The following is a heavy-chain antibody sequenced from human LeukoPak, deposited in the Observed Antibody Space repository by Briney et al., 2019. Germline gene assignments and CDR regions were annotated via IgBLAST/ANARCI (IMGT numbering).Heavy chain of an antibody. J-gene: IGHJ4*02. CDR2: INPNSGGT. CDR3: AIPYDSSGYYDFGY. Sequence: ASVKVSCKASGYTFTGYYMHWVRQAPGQGLEWVGRINPNSGGTNYAQKFQGRVTMTRDTSISTAYMELSRLRSDDTAVYYCAIPYDSSGYYDFGYWGQGTLVTVSS. V-gene: IGHV1-2*06. D-gene: IGHD3-22*01. CDR1: GYTFTGYY.